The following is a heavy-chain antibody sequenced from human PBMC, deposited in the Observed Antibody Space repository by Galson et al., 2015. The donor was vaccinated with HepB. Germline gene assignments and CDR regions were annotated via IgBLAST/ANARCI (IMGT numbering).Heavy chain of an antibody. V-gene: IGHV3-30*18. D-gene: IGHD2-15*01. CDR1: GFTFSSYG. CDR3: AKDSSGLLLGLYFDY. Sequence: SLRLSCAASGFTFSSYGMHWVRQAPGKGLEWVAVISYDGSNKYYADSVKGRFTISRDNSKNTLYLQMNSLRAEDTAVYYCAKDSSGLLLGLYFDYWGQGTLVTVSS. CDR2: ISYDGSNK. J-gene: IGHJ4*02.